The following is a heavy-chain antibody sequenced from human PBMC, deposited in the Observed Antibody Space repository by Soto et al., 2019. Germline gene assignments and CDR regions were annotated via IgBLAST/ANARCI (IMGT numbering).Heavy chain of an antibody. CDR3: ARSSYYYDSSGYYSQGVFYYYYYGMDV. CDR2: IDPSDSYT. V-gene: IGHV5-10-1*01. Sequence: GESLKISCKGSGYSFTSYWISWVRQMPGKGLEWMGRIDPSDSYTNYSPSFQGHVTISADKSISTAYLQWSSLKASDTAMYYCARSSYYYDSSGYYSQGVFYYYYYGMDVWGQGTTVTVSS. CDR1: GYSFTSYW. D-gene: IGHD3-22*01. J-gene: IGHJ6*02.